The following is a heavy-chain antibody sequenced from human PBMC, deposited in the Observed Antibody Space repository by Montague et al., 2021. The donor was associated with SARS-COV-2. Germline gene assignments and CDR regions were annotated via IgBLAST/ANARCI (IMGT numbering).Heavy chain of an antibody. V-gene: IGHV3-21*01. CDR2: ISSSSSYI. Sequence: SLRLSCAASGFTFSSYSMNWVRQAPGKGLEWVSSISSSSSYIYYADSVKGRFTISRDNAKNSLYLQMNSLRAEDTAVYYCATQPSDGAGYYYGMDVWGQGTMVTVSS. CDR1: GFTFSSYS. CDR3: ATQPSDGAGYYYGMDV. J-gene: IGHJ6*02. D-gene: IGHD2-2*01.